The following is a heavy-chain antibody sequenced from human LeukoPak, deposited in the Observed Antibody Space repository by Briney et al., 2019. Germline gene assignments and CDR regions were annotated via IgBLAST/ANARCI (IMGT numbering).Heavy chain of an antibody. Sequence: QPGASLRLSCAASGFTFSTYTMSWVRQAPGKGLEWVSAIGGSGENTYYADSVKGRFTTSRDNSKNTQYLQVNSLRVEDTAMYYCAKEDSSGWIHYWGQGTLVTVSS. CDR1: GFTFSTYT. V-gene: IGHV3-23*01. J-gene: IGHJ4*02. CDR3: AKEDSSGWIHY. CDR2: IGGSGENT. D-gene: IGHD6-19*01.